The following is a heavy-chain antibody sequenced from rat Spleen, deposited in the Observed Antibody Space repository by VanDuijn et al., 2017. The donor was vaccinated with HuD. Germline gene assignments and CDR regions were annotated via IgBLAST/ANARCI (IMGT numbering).Heavy chain of an antibody. CDR2: MRYNGDT. CDR1: GFSLTSFN. V-gene: IGHV2-63*01. D-gene: IGHD1-6*01. J-gene: IGHJ2*01. Sequence: QVQLKESGPGLVQPSQTLSLTCTVSGFSLTSFNVHWVRQPPGKGLEWLGRMRYNGDTSSNSTLKSRLSISRDTSKNQVFLKMNSLQTDDTGTYYCTRDTADLFDSWGQGVMVTVSS. CDR3: TRDTADLFDS.